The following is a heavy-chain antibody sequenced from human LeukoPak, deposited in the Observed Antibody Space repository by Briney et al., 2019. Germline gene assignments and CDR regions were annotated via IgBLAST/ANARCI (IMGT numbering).Heavy chain of an antibody. J-gene: IGHJ4*02. CDR1: GLTFDNYA. CDR2: ISWNSASV. V-gene: IGHV3-9*01. Sequence: GGSLRLSCAASGLTFDNYAMHWVRQGPGKALELVLYISWNSASVGYADSVKGRFTISRDSAKNSLYLQMNSLTPEDTALYYCAKAKYDYGSGSYSPFDNWGQGIRVTVSS. D-gene: IGHD3-10*01. CDR3: AKAKYDYGSGSYSPFDN.